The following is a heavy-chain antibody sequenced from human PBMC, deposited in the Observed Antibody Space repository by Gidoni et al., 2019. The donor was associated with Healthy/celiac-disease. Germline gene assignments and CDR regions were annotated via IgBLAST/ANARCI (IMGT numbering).Heavy chain of an antibody. Sequence: EVQLVEPGGGLIQPGGSLRLSCAASGFTVSSNYMNWVRQAPGTGLEWVSVIYSGGSTYYADSVKGRFTISRDNSKNTLYLQMNSLRAEDTAVYYCARGPPGIAAAIDYWGQGTLVTVSS. J-gene: IGHJ4*02. CDR1: GFTVSSNY. D-gene: IGHD6-13*01. CDR3: ARGPPGIAAAIDY. CDR2: IYSGGST. V-gene: IGHV3-53*01.